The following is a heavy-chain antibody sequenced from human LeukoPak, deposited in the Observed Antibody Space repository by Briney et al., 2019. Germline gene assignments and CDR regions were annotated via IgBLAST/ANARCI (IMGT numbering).Heavy chain of an antibody. D-gene: IGHD3-22*01. CDR2: ISSSSSYI. Sequence: GGSLRPSCAASGFTFSSYSMNWVRQAPGKGLEWVSSISSSSSYIYYADSVKGRFTISRDNAKNSLYLQMNSLRAEDTAVYYCARGHYYDSSGMYYFDYWGQGTLVTVSS. CDR3: ARGHYYDSSGMYYFDY. CDR1: GFTFSSYS. V-gene: IGHV3-21*01. J-gene: IGHJ4*02.